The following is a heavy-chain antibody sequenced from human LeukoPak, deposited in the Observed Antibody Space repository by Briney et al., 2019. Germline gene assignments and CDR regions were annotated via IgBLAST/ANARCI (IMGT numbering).Heavy chain of an antibody. D-gene: IGHD5-18*01. CDR2: ISYDGSNK. V-gene: IGHV3-30*04. J-gene: IGHJ4*02. CDR1: GFTFSRFA. Sequence: GRSLRLSCAASGFTFSRFAMHWVRQAPDKGLEWVAVISYDGSNKYYADSVKGRFTISRDNSKNTVFLQMNSLGPEDTAVYYCARGGGPDTAMNLDYWGQGTLVTVSS. CDR3: ARGGGPDTAMNLDY.